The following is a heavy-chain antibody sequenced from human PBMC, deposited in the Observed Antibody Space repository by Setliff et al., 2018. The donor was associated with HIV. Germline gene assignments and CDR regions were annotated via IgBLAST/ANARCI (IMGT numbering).Heavy chain of an antibody. CDR3: ARSQGSSSPAHNWFDP. CDR2: IYPGDSDT. J-gene: IGHJ5*02. V-gene: IGHV5-51*01. Sequence: GESLKISCKGSGYSFTNYWIGWVRQMPGKGLEWMGIIYPGDSDTRYSPSFQGQVTISADKSISTAYLQWSSLKASDTAMYYCARSQGSSSPAHNWFDPWGQGTLVTVSS. D-gene: IGHD6-13*01. CDR1: GYSFTNYW.